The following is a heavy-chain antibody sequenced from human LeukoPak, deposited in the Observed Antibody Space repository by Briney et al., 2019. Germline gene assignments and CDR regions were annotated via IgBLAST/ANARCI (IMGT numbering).Heavy chain of an antibody. J-gene: IGHJ4*02. CDR1: GFTFSTYR. D-gene: IGHD3-22*01. CDR2: IKQDGSEK. Sequence: GGSLRLSCAASGFTFSTYRMSWVRQAPGKGLEWVANIKQDGSEKHYVDSVKGRFTISRDNAKNSLYLQMSSLRAEDTAVYYCARDLRGDYYDSSGYRGYFDYWGQGTLVTVSS. CDR3: ARDLRGDYYDSSGYRGYFDY. V-gene: IGHV3-7*01.